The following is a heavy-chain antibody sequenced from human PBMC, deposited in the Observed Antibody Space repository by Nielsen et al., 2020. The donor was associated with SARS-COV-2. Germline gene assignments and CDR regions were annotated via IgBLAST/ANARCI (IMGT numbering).Heavy chain of an antibody. J-gene: IGHJ4*02. CDR1: GFTFDDYA. V-gene: IGHV3-9*01. Sequence: SLRLSCAASGFTFDDYAMHWVRQAPGKGLEWVSGISWNSGSIGYADSVKGRFTISRDNAKNSLYLQMNSLRAEDTALYYCAKLPGSGSEFDYWGQGTLVTVSS. CDR2: ISWNSGSI. D-gene: IGHD3-10*01. CDR3: AKLPGSGSEFDY.